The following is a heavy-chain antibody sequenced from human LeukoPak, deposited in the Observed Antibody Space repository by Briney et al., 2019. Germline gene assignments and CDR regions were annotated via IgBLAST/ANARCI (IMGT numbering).Heavy chain of an antibody. CDR3: ARDPVYYDSSGYNDAFDI. J-gene: IGHJ3*02. CDR2: INPNSGGT. V-gene: IGHV1-2*06. CDR1: GCTFTGYY. Sequence: ASVKVSCKASGCTFTGYYMHWVRQAPGQGLEWMGRINPNSGGTNYAQKFQGRVTMTRDTSISTAHMELSRLRSDNTAVYYCARDPVYYDSSGYNDAFDIWGQGTMVTVSS. D-gene: IGHD3-22*01.